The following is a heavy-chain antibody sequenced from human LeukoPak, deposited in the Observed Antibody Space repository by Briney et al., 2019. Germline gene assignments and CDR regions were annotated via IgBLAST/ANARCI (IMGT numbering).Heavy chain of an antibody. D-gene: IGHD1-26*01. Sequence: QPGGSLRLSCAASGFTFSNYWIHWVRQAPGKGLVWVSRINPAGNYANYADSVKGRFTISRDNAKNTVYLQMNRLRAEDTALFYCVRDWDHFDFDSWGQGTLVIVSS. V-gene: IGHV3-74*01. CDR1: GFTFSNYW. CDR2: INPAGNYA. CDR3: VRDWDHFDFDS. J-gene: IGHJ5*01.